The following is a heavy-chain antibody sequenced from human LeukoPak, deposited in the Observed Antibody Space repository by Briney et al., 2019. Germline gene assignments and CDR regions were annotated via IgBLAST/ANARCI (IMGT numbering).Heavy chain of an antibody. Sequence: ASVKVSCKASGYTFTGYYMHWVRQAPGQGLEWMGWINPNSGGTNYAQKSQGRVTMTRDMSISTAYMELSRLRSDDTAVYYCARSNGITGTLPHYWGQGTLVTVSS. CDR2: INPNSGGT. V-gene: IGHV1-2*02. D-gene: IGHD1-7*01. CDR1: GYTFTGYY. J-gene: IGHJ4*02. CDR3: ARSNGITGTLPHY.